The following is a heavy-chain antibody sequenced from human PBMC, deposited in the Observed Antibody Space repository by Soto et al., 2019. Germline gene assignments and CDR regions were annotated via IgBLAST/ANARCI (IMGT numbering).Heavy chain of an antibody. CDR2: IYYSGST. J-gene: IGHJ4*02. CDR3: ASFGGELVYGDYALDY. D-gene: IGHD4-17*01. Sequence: PSETLSLTCTVSGGSISSYYWSWIRQPPGKGLEWIGYIYYSGSTNYNPSLKSRVTISVDTSKNQFSLKLSSVTAADTAVYYCASFGGELVYGDYALDYWGQGTLVTVSS. V-gene: IGHV4-59*08. CDR1: GGSISSYY.